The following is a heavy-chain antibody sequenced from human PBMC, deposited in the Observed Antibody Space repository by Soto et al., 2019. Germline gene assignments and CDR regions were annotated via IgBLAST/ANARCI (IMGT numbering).Heavy chain of an antibody. Sequence: EVQLVESGGGLVQPGGSLTVSCTASGFTFSSHWIHWVRQGPGKGLMWVSRIDGDGRNTDYADSVKGRFALSRDNAKNTVNLHMSSLRADDTGVYYCIRGSRGWNGIDYWGQGVRVTVSS. D-gene: IGHD6-19*01. CDR2: IDGDGRNT. J-gene: IGHJ4*02. CDR1: GFTFSSHW. CDR3: IRGSRGWNGIDY. V-gene: IGHV3-74*01.